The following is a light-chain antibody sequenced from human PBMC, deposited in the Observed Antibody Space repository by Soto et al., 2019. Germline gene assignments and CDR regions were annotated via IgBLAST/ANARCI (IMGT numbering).Light chain of an antibody. CDR2: DAS. CDR3: QHYNSYSET. Sequence: DIQMTSSPSNLSASVRDRDTITCRASQSVSMWLAWFQQKPGRAPRLLIYDASTLESGVPSRFSGSGSGTEFTLTISSLQPDDSATYYCQHYNSYSETFGQGTKVDIK. J-gene: IGKJ1*01. V-gene: IGKV1-5*01. CDR1: QSVSMW.